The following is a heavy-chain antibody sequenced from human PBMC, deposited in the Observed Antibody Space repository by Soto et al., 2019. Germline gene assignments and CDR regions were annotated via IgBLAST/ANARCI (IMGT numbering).Heavy chain of an antibody. CDR3: ARDRYSYYDFWSGSLPYYYFGMDV. CDR2: IWYDGSNK. Sequence: SCAASGFTFSSYGMHWVRQAPGKGLEWVAVIWYDGSNKYYVDSVKGRFTISRDNAKNPLSLQMNSLRAEDTAVYYCARDRYSYYDFWSGSLPYYYFGMDVWGQGTTVTVSS. D-gene: IGHD3-3*01. J-gene: IGHJ6*02. CDR1: GFTFSSYG. V-gene: IGHV3-33*01.